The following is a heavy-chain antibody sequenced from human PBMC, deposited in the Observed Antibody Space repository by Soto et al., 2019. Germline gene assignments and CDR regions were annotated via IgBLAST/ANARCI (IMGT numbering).Heavy chain of an antibody. J-gene: IGHJ4*02. CDR1: GFTFSSYA. D-gene: IGHD2-2*01. CDR3: ARGPSSLTRFDY. Sequence: QVQLVESGGGVVQPGRSLRLSCAASGFTFSSYAMHWVRQAPGKGLEWVAVISYDGNNKYYADSVKGRFTISRDNSKNTLYLQMNSLTAEDTAVYYCARGPSSLTRFDYWGQGTLVTVSS. V-gene: IGHV3-30-3*01. CDR2: ISYDGNNK.